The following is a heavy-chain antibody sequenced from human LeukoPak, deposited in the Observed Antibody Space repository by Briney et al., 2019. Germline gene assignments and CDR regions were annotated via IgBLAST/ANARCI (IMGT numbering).Heavy chain of an antibody. CDR3: ARRKIAAIARPGYFDY. CDR2: IYHSGST. CDR1: GYSISSGYY. D-gene: IGHD6-13*01. V-gene: IGHV4-38-2*02. Sequence: WETLSLTCTVSGYSISSGYYWGWIRQPPGKGLEWIGSIYHSGSTYYNPSLKSRVTISVDTSKNQFSLKLSSVTAADTAVYYCARRKIAAIARPGYFDYWGLGTLVTVSS. J-gene: IGHJ4*02.